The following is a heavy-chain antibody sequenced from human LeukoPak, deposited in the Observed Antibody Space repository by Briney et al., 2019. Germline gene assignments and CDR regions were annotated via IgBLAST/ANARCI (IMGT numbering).Heavy chain of an antibody. V-gene: IGHV3-21*01. CDR3: ARVDSSGYYLVGAFDI. D-gene: IGHD3-22*01. CDR1: GFTFSSYG. J-gene: IGHJ3*02. CDR2: ISRSSSYI. Sequence: PGGSLRLSCAASGFTFSSYGMHWVRQAPGKGLEWVSVISRSSSYIYSADSVKGRFTISRDNAKNSLYLQMNSLRAEDTAVYYCARVDSSGYYLVGAFDIWGQGTMVTVSS.